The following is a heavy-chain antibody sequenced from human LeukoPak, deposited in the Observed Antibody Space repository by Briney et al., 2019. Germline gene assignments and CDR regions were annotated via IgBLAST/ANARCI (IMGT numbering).Heavy chain of an antibody. CDR1: GGSFSGYH. CDR3: ARGPRIMITFGGVIVIPPYFDY. CDR2: INDSGST. D-gene: IGHD3-16*02. J-gene: IGHJ4*02. V-gene: IGHV4-34*01. Sequence: SETLSLTCAVYGGSFSGYHWNWIRQSPEKGREWIGEINDSGSTNYNPSLKSRVTISVDTSKNQFSLKLSSVTAADTAVYYCARGPRIMITFGGVIVIPPYFDYWGQGTLVTVSS.